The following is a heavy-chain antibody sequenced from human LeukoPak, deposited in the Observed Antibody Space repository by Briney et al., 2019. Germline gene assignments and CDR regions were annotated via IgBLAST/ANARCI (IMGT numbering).Heavy chain of an antibody. D-gene: IGHD6-19*01. Sequence: GGSLRLSCAASGFSVTSNSMNWVRQAPGKGLEWVSAISGSGGSTYYADSVKGRFTISRDNSKNTLYLQMNSLRAEDTAVYYCAKVSPDSSGWYVSWGQGTLVTVSS. J-gene: IGHJ1*01. V-gene: IGHV3-23*01. CDR3: AKVSPDSSGWYVS. CDR2: ISGSGGST. CDR1: GFSVTSNS.